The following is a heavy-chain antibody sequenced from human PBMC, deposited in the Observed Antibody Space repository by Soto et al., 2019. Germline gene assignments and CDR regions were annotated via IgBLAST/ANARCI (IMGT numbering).Heavy chain of an antibody. J-gene: IGHJ4*02. V-gene: IGHV1-69*01. D-gene: IGHD1-26*01. CDR1: GGTFSSYA. CDR3: ARDMGGSYYNHSEITEDY. Sequence: QVQLVQSGAEVKKPGSSVKVSCKASGGTFSSYAISWVRQAPGQGLEWMGGIIPIFGTANYAQKFQGRVTITADESTSTAYMELSSLRSEDTAVYYCARDMGGSYYNHSEITEDYWGQGTLVTVSS. CDR2: IIPIFGTA.